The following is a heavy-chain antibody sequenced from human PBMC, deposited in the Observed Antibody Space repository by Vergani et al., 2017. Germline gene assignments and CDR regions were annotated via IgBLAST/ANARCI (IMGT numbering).Heavy chain of an antibody. Sequence: QVQLQESGPGLVKPSETLSLTCTVSGGSISSYYWSWIRQPPGKGLEWIGYIYYSGSTYYNPSLKSRVTISVDTSKNQFSLKLSSVTAADTAVYYCARTVAGNFDYWGQGTLVTVSS. J-gene: IGHJ4*02. CDR2: IYYSGST. CDR1: GGSISSYY. CDR3: ARTVAGNFDY. D-gene: IGHD6-19*01. V-gene: IGHV4-59*12.